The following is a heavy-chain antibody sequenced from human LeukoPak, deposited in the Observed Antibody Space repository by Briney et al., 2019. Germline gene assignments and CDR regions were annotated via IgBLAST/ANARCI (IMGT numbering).Heavy chain of an antibody. D-gene: IGHD3-3*01. CDR2: ISAYNGNT. V-gene: IGHV1-18*01. J-gene: IGHJ6*03. CDR1: GYTFTSYG. CDR3: AREGYDFWSGSNYYMDV. Sequence: ASVKVSCKASGYTFTSYGISWVRQAPGQGLEWMGWISAYNGNTNYAQKLQGRVTMTTDTSTSTAYVELRSLRSDDTAVYYCAREGYDFWSGSNYYMDVWGKGTTVTVSS.